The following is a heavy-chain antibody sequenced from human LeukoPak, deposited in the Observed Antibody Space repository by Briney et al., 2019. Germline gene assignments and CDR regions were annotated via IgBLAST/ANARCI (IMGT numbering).Heavy chain of an antibody. CDR1: GDSVSSNSVA. CDR3: ARARSSVLYY. V-gene: IGHV6-1*01. CDR2: TCYRSKWYN. J-gene: IGHJ4*02. D-gene: IGHD1-26*01. Sequence: SQTLSLTCAISGDSVSSNSVAWNWIRQSPSRGLEWLGRTCYRSKWYNDYAVSVKSRISINPDTSENQFSLQLNSVTPEDTAVYYCARARSSVLYYWGQGTLVTVSS.